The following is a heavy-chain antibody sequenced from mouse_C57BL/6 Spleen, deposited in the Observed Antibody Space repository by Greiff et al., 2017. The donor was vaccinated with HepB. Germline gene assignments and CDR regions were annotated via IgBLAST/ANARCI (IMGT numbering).Heavy chain of an antibody. Sequence: VQLQQSGPELVKPGASVKISCKASGYSFTGYYMNWVKQSPEKSLEWIGEINPSTGGTTYNQKFKAKATLTVDKSSSTAYMQLKSLTSEDSAVYYCAREAMDYWGQGTSVTVS. J-gene: IGHJ4*01. CDR3: AREAMDY. CDR2: INPSTGGT. V-gene: IGHV1-42*01. CDR1: GYSFTGYY.